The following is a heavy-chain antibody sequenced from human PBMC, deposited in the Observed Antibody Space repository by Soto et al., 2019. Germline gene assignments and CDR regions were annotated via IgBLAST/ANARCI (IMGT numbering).Heavy chain of an antibody. CDR3: ARTIFGVGIKRYNWFDP. Sequence: SETLSLTCTVSGGSISSGGYYWSWIRQHPGKGLEWIGYIYYSGSTYYNPSLKSRVTISVDTSKNQFSLKLSSVTAAGTAVYYCARTIFGVGIKRYNWFDPWGQVTLVTVSS. J-gene: IGHJ5*02. D-gene: IGHD3-3*01. CDR2: IYYSGST. CDR1: GGSISSGGYY. V-gene: IGHV4-31*03.